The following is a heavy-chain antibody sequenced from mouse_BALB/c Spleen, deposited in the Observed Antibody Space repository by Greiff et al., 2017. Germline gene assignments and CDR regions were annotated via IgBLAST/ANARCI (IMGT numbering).Heavy chain of an antibody. CDR2: ISYSGST. V-gene: IGHV3-8*02. J-gene: IGHJ4*01. Sequence: VQLKESGPSLVKPSQTLSLTCSVTGDSITSGYWNWIRKFPGNKLEYMGYISYSGSTYYNPSLKSRISITRDTSKNQYYLQLNSVTTEDTATYYCARGGSGWYYAMDYWGQGTSVTVSS. CDR1: GDSITSGY. D-gene: IGHD1-3*01. CDR3: ARGGSGWYYAMDY.